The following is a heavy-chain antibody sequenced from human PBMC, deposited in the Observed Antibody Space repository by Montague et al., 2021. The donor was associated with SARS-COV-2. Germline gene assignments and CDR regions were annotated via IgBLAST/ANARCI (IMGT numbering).Heavy chain of an antibody. Sequence: SETLSLTCAVYGGSFTGYSWNWIRQPPGKGLEWTGEINHSGSTNYNPSLKSRVTMSVDTSKNQFSLKLSSVTAADTAVYYCARGARQGYGFRLGSFDSWGQGTLVTVSS. CDR2: INHSGST. CDR1: GGSFTGYS. V-gene: IGHV4-34*01. CDR3: ARGARQGYGFRLGSFDS. J-gene: IGHJ4*02. D-gene: IGHD3-10*01.